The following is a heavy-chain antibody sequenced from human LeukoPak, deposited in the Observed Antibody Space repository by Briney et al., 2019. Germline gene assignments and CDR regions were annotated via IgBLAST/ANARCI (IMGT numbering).Heavy chain of an antibody. CDR1: RCSFTSYW. J-gene: IGHJ3*02. CDR2: IYPGDSDT. D-gene: IGHD3-22*01. V-gene: IGHV5-51*01. Sequence: GESLKISCWGSRCSFTSYWSGWVRQLAGKGLEWLGIIYPGDSDTRYCPSFQVQLSISADQSIRTAYLQWSSLKASDTAMYYCARIKDDDSSGLDAFDISGQGTTVTVSS. CDR3: ARIKDDDSSGLDAFDI.